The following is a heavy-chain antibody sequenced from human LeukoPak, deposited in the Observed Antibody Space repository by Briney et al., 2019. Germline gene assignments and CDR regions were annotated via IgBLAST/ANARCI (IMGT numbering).Heavy chain of an antibody. D-gene: IGHD3-22*01. CDR2: ISSSSSYI. CDR3: ARDTYYYDSSGYEEPPVSAFDI. J-gene: IGHJ3*02. V-gene: IGHV3-21*01. Sequence: GGSLRLSCAASGFTFSSYSMNWVRQAPGKGLEWVSSISSSSSYIYYADSVKGRFTISRDNAKNSLYLQMNSPRAEDTAVYYCARDTYYYDSSGYEEPPVSAFDIWGQGTMVTVSS. CDR1: GFTFSSYS.